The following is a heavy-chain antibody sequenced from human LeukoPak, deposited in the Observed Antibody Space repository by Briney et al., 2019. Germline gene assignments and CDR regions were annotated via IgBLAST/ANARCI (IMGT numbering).Heavy chain of an antibody. CDR3: THGDYPLTY. V-gene: IGHV3-66*01. D-gene: IGHD4-17*01. CDR2: IYTDGNT. J-gene: IGHJ4*02. Sequence: PGGSLRLSCEVPGVSVSANYWHWVRQAPGKALEWVSLIYTDGNTHYADSVKGRFIFSRDSTKTTLYLQMNSLRTEDTAVYFCTHGDYPLTYWGQGTLVTVSS. CDR1: GVSVSANY.